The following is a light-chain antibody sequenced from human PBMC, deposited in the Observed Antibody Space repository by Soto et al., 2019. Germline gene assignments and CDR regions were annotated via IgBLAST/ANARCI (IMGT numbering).Light chain of an antibody. CDR3: QQYSDWWT. CDR2: AAS. CDR1: QSVSSN. V-gene: IGKV3-15*01. J-gene: IGKJ1*01. Sequence: EIVMTQSPATLSVSPGERATLSCRASQSVSSNLAWYQQKPGQAPRLLIYAASTRAAGIPARFSGSGSGTEFTLTVSSLQSEDFAVYYCQQYSDWWTFGQGTKVEIK.